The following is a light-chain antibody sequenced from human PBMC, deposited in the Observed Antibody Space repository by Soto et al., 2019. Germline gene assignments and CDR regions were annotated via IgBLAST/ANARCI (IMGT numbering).Light chain of an antibody. CDR2: DAS. Sequence: DIQMTQSPATRSASFGDRATITCRASQSIISWFAWYLQKSWKDSKLLIFDASSLESVIPSGFSGGSVWAQFSLTINGRQADDVVAYYCHQHKDGMTLTFGRGTKVDIK. V-gene: IGKV1-5*01. CDR3: HQHKDGMTLT. CDR1: QSIISW. J-gene: IGKJ4*01.